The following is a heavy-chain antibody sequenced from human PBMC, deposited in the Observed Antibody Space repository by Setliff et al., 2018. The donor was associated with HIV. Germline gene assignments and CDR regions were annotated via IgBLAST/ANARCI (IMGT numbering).Heavy chain of an antibody. Sequence: SLTCTVSGVSIRSYYWSWVRQVPGKGPEWIANTYYGGSIDYNTYNPSLKSRVAISIDIYKNQMPLKVTSVTAADTAVYYCARKHLFNVFDYWGQGLLVTVSS. CDR3: ARKHLFNVFDY. J-gene: IGHJ4*02. CDR1: GVSIRSYY. V-gene: IGHV4-59*03. CDR2: TYYGGSI.